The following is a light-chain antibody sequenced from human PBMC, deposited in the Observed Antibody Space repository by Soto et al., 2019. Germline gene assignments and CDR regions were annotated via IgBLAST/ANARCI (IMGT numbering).Light chain of an antibody. V-gene: IGKV3-20*01. J-gene: IGKJ1*01. CDR2: DVS. Sequence: EIVFTQSPGTLSLSPGERATLSCRSSHSVSSNYLAWYQQKPGQAPRLLIYDVSSRATGIPDRFSGSGSGTDFTLTISRLEPVDFAVYYCQQYGISPTFGQGTKVEIK. CDR1: HSVSSNY. CDR3: QQYGISPT.